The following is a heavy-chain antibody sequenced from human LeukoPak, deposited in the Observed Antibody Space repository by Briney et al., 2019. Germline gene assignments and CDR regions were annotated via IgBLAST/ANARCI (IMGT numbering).Heavy chain of an antibody. CDR3: ATKLGSGYDYVY. J-gene: IGHJ4*02. V-gene: IGHV3-23*01. CDR2: ISGSGGST. D-gene: IGHD5-12*01. Sequence: GGSLRLSCAASGFTSSSYAMSWVRQAPGKGLEWVSAISGSGGSTFYAVSVRGRFTISRDNSKNTLHLQMNSLRAEGTAVYYCATKLGSGYDYVYWGQGTLVTVSS. CDR1: GFTSSSYA.